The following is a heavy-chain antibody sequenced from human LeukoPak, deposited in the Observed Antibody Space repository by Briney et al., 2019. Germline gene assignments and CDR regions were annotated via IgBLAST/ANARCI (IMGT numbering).Heavy chain of an antibody. D-gene: IGHD4-17*01. CDR2: IYYSGST. CDR1: GGSISSHY. Sequence: ASETLSLTCTVSGGSISSHYWSWIRQPTGKGLEWIGYIYYSGSTNYNPSLKSRATISVDTSKNQFSLKLSSVTAADTAVYYCARGYGDPSYDYWGQGTLVTVSS. V-gene: IGHV4-59*11. CDR3: ARGYGDPSYDY. J-gene: IGHJ4*02.